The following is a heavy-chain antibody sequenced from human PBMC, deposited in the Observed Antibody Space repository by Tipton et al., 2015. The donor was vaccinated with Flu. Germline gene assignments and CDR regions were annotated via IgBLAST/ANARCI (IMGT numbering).Heavy chain of an antibody. CDR2: INQDGSEK. CDR1: GFTFSTYW. Sequence: SLRLSCAASGFTFSTYWMTWVRQVPGKGLEWVANINQDGSEKYYVDSVKGRFTISRDNAKNSLYLQMNSLRAEDTAVYYCAREDGNYYDTSGYSDYWGQGTLVTVSS. V-gene: IGHV3-7*01. D-gene: IGHD3-22*01. J-gene: IGHJ4*02. CDR3: AREDGNYYDTSGYSDY.